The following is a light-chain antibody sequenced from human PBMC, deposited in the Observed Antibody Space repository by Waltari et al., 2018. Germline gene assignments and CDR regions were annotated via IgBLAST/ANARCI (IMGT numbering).Light chain of an antibody. V-gene: IGKV1-39*01. CDR3: QQSDGIPFT. J-gene: IGKJ2*01. CDR1: QSVGRF. CDR2: KTS. Sequence: DIKMTQSPSSLSASVGDTVTITCRASQSVGRFLNWYQQRPGEAPKRLIYKTSNLQGGVPSRFSGSGSGTDFTLTIDSLQPEDFASYYCQQSDGIPFTFGPGT.